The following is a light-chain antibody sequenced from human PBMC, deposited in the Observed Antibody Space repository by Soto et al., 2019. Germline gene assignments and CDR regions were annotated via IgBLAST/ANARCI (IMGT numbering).Light chain of an antibody. CDR1: SSDIGPHH. CDR2: ENS. V-gene: IGLV1-51*02. Sequence: QSALTQPPSVSAAPGQKVTISCSGSSSDIGPHHVSWYQQLPGTAPKLLIYENSKRPSGIPDRFSGSKSGTSASLAISGLRSEDEADYYCAAWDDSLSVFYVFGTGTKVTVL. J-gene: IGLJ1*01. CDR3: AAWDDSLSVFYV.